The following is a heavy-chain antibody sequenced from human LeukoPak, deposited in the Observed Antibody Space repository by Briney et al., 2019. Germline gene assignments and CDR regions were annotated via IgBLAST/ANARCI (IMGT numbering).Heavy chain of an antibody. Sequence: GGSLRLSCAASGFTFSTYSMNWVRQTSGKGLEWVSAISSDSNYIYYADSVKGRFTISRDNAKNSLYLQMNSLRPEDTAVYYCARDVARISDYWGQGALVTVSS. D-gene: IGHD2-15*01. CDR3: ARDVARISDY. CDR1: GFTFSTYS. J-gene: IGHJ4*02. V-gene: IGHV3-21*01. CDR2: ISSDSNYI.